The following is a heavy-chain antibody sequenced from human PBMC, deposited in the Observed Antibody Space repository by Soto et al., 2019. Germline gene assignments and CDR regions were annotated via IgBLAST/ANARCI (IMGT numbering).Heavy chain of an antibody. CDR2: MNPNSGNT. CDR1: GYTFTSYD. CDR3: AIGVAAADGMDV. V-gene: IGHV1-8*01. D-gene: IGHD6-13*01. J-gene: IGHJ6*02. Sequence: VASVKVSCKASGYTFTSYDINWVRQATGQGLEWMGWMNPNSGNTGYAQKFQGRVTMTRNTSISTAYMELSSLRSEDTAVYYCAIGVAAADGMDVWGQGTTVTVSS.